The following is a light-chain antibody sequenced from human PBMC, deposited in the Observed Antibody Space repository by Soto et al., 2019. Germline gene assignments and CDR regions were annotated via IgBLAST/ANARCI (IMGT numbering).Light chain of an antibody. CDR3: QQAYSFPIT. CDR2: GAS. J-gene: IGKJ5*01. Sequence: DVELTQYPSSVSASVGDRVAIGCLASQDIAGYLAWYQHKPGRTPELLIHGASRLQSGVPARFSGSGSGTDFTLSINSLQPEDFATYYCQQAYSFPITFGQGTRLEIK. CDR1: QDIAGY. V-gene: IGKV1D-12*01.